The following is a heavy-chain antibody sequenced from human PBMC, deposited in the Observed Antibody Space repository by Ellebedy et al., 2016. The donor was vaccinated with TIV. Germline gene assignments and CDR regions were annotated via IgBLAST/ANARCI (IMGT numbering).Heavy chain of an antibody. Sequence: GESLKISCVASGFTFGNYAMHWVRQAPGKGLQWLASISYHGSDEYYAASVKGRFSISRDNSKDTLYLQMNSLTPEDTAISFCAGGERTTIDPWGQGTLVIVSS. D-gene: IGHD1-1*01. CDR3: AGGERTTIDP. V-gene: IGHV3-30*01. CDR2: ISYHGSDE. CDR1: GFTFGNYA. J-gene: IGHJ5*02.